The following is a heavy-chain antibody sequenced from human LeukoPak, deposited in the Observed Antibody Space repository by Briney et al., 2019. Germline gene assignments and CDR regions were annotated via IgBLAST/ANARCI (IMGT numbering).Heavy chain of an antibody. V-gene: IGHV3-7*01. Sequence: GGSLRLSCAASGFTFSSYWMSWVRQAPGKGLEWVANIKQDGSEKYYVDSVKGRFTISRDNAKNSLYLQMNSLRAEDTAVYYCARALDDYGDYREAYWGQGTLVTVSS. CDR2: IKQDGSEK. D-gene: IGHD4-17*01. J-gene: IGHJ4*02. CDR3: ARALDDYGDYREAY. CDR1: GFTFSSYW.